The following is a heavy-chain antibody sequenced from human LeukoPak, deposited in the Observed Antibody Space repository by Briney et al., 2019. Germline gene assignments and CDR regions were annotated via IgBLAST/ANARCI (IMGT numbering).Heavy chain of an antibody. J-gene: IGHJ4*02. CDR1: GYTFTDYY. Sequence: ASVTVSCKASGYTFTDYYMHWVRQAPGQGLEWMGWINPNSGGTNYAQKFQGRVTMTRDTSISTAYMELSRLRSDDTAVYYCARASYYYDSSGYPVYYFDYWGQGTLVTVSS. CDR3: ARASYYYDSSGYPVYYFDY. V-gene: IGHV1-2*02. CDR2: INPNSGGT. D-gene: IGHD3-22*01.